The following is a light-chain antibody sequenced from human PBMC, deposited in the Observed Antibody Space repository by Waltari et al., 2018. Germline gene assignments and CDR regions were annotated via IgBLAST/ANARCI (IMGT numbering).Light chain of an antibody. J-gene: IGKJ1*01. CDR3: QQYNNWPPLA. V-gene: IGKV3-15*01. CDR1: QRVSSN. CDR2: GAS. Sequence: EIVMTQTPAPLYVSPGERATLSCRARQRVSSNLAWYQQKPDHAPSLLIYGASTKATGTPARFSGSGTGSEFAFTLSIMQSEDFAVYYCQQYNNWPPLAFGQGTKVEIK.